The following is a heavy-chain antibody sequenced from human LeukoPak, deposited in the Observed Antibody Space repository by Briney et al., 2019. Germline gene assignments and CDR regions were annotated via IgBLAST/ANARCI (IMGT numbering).Heavy chain of an antibody. J-gene: IGHJ5*01. CDR2: KKQDGSDK. D-gene: IGHD6-13*01. CDR3: ARDRIAAVGHWRWLDS. CDR1: GFTFSSYW. V-gene: IGHV3-7*04. Sequence: GGSLRLSCAASGFTFSSYWMSWVRQAPGKGLEWVANKKQDGSDKYYVDSVKGRFSISKDNAKNSLYLQMNSLRAEDTAVYYCARDRIAAVGHWRWLDSWGQGTLVTVSS.